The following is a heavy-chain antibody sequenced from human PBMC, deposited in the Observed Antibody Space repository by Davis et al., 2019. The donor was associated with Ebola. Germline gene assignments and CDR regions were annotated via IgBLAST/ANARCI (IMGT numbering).Heavy chain of an antibody. CDR3: ASGTAAWF. V-gene: IGHV3-30*02. J-gene: IGHJ4*02. D-gene: IGHD1-14*01. Sequence: GESLKISCTASVITFSSYAMTWVRQAPGKGLEWVAFIRFDGSNKYYADSVKGRFTISRDNSKNTLYLQMNSLRAEDTAVYYCASGTAAWFWGQGTLVTVSS. CDR1: VITFSSYA. CDR2: IRFDGSNK.